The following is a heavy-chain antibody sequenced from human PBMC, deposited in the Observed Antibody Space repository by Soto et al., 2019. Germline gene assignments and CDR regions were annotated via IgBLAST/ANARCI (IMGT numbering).Heavy chain of an antibody. Sequence: QVQLVQSGAEVKKPGASVKGSCKASGYTFTSYARQWVRQAPGLRLEWMGWINAGNGNTKYSQKFQGSVTITRDTSASTAYMALSRLRSEDTAVDYCASPPYWGQGTLVTVSS. CDR3: ASPPY. CDR1: GYTFTSYA. V-gene: IGHV1-3*01. CDR2: INAGNGNT. J-gene: IGHJ4*02.